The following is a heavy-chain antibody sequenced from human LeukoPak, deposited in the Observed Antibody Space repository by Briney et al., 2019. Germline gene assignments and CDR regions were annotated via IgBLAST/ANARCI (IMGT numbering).Heavy chain of an antibody. CDR3: RYGSSSGDY. D-gene: IGHD6-6*01. J-gene: IGHJ4*02. V-gene: IGHV3-74*01. CDR1: GFTFSTSW. Sequence: GGSLRLSCAASGFTFSTSWMNWVRQAPGKGPVWVSRINGDGSITTYADSVKGRFTISRDNAKNALSPQMNSLRAEDTAVYYCRYGSSSGDYWGQGTLVTVSS. CDR2: INGDGSIT.